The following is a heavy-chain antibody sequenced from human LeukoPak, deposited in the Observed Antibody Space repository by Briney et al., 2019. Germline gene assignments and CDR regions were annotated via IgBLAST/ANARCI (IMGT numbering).Heavy chain of an antibody. D-gene: IGHD4-17*01. CDR2: IYHSGST. Sequence: PSETLSITCAVSGYYISRGYYWGWLRQPPENGLEWNGSIYHSGSTYYNPSLKSRVTISVDTSKNQFSLKLSSVTAADTAVYYCARHEFPYGDYRNFFDYWGQGTLVTVSS. J-gene: IGHJ4*02. CDR1: GYYISRGYY. CDR3: ARHEFPYGDYRNFFDY. V-gene: IGHV4-38-2*01.